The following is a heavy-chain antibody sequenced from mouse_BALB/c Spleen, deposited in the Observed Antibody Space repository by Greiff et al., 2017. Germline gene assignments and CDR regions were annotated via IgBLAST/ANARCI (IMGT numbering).Heavy chain of an antibody. CDR1: GYTFTSYW. CDR3: ARGNSRWYFDV. V-gene: IGHV1-87*01. CDR2: IYPGDGDT. J-gene: IGHJ1*01. Sequence: VQLQQSGAELARPGASVKLSCKASGYTFTSYWMQWVKQRPGQGLEWIGAIYPGDGDTRYTQKFKGKATLTADKSSSTAYMQLSSLASEDSAVYYCARGNSRWYFDVWGAGTTVTVSS.